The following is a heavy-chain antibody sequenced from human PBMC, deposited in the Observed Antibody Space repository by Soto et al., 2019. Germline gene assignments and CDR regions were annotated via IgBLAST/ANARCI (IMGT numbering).Heavy chain of an antibody. V-gene: IGHV4-34*01. Sequence: PETLSLTCAVYGGSFSGYYWSWIRQPPGKGLEWIGEINHSGSTNYNPSLKSRVTISVDTSKNQFSLKLSSVTAADTAVYYCARGGIAVAGTDYWGQGTLVTVSS. J-gene: IGHJ4*02. CDR3: ARGGIAVAGTDY. CDR1: GGSFSGYY. CDR2: INHSGST. D-gene: IGHD6-19*01.